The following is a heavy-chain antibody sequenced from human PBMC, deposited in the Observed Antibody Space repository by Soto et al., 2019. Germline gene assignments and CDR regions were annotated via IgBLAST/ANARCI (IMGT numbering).Heavy chain of an antibody. J-gene: IGHJ4*02. CDR3: ALPPLRSSTVTSHDS. V-gene: IGHV3-30*03. Sequence: PGGSLRLSCAASGFTFSSYGLHWVRQAPGKGLEWVALISHDGSSRYYADSVKDRFTISRDNSKNTLFLQMNSLRADDTAVYYCALPPLRSSTVTSHDSWGQGTLVTVSS. D-gene: IGHD2-2*01. CDR1: GFTFSSYG. CDR2: ISHDGSSR.